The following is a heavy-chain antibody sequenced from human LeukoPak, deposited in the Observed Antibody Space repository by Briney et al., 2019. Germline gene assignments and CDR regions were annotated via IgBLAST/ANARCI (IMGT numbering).Heavy chain of an antibody. CDR1: GFTFSSYA. CDR3: AKGSSWYGGGDDY. CDR2: ISGSGGST. D-gene: IGHD6-13*01. J-gene: IGHJ4*02. V-gene: IGHV3-23*01. Sequence: GGSLRLSCATSGFTFSSYAMSWVRQAPGKGLEWVSAISGSGGSTYYADSVKGRFTISRDNSKNTLYLQMNSLRAEDTAVYYCAKGSSWYGGGDDYWGQGTLVTVSS.